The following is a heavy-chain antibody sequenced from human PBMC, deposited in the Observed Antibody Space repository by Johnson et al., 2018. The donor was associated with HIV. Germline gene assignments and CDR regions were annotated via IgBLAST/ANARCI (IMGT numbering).Heavy chain of an antibody. CDR2: ISWNSGSI. D-gene: IGHD3-3*01. V-gene: IGHV3-9*01. Sequence: EVQLVESGGGLVKPGGSLRLSCAASGFTFDDYAMHWVRQAPGKGLEWVSGISWNSGSIGYADSVKGRFTISRDNAKKSLYLQMKSLRAEDTALYYCVRAQFLEWLFFDSFDIWGQGTMVTVAS. CDR1: GFTFDDYA. J-gene: IGHJ3*02. CDR3: VRAQFLEWLFFDSFDI.